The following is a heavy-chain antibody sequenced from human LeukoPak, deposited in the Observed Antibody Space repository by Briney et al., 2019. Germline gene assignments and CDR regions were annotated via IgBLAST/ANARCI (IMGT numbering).Heavy chain of an antibody. Sequence: GGSLRLSCAASGFTFSSYWMSWVRQAPGKGLEWVANIKQDGSEKYYVDSVKGRFTISRDNAKNSLYLQMNSLRAEDTAVYYCARDHRYCSSTSCYVPAYFDYWGQGTLVTVSS. CDR3: ARDHRYCSSTSCYVPAYFDY. J-gene: IGHJ4*02. CDR2: IKQDGSEK. V-gene: IGHV3-7*01. CDR1: GFTFSSYW. D-gene: IGHD2-2*01.